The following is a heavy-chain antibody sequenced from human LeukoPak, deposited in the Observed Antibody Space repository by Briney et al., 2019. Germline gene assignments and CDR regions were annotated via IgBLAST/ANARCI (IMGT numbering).Heavy chain of an antibody. CDR1: GFTFSSYA. CDR2: ISGSGGST. D-gene: IGHD5-12*01. V-gene: IGHV3-23*01. J-gene: IGHJ4*02. CDR3: AKTVVATLWPKPTFDY. Sequence: PGGSLRLSCAASGFTFSSYAMSWVRQAPGKGLEWVSAISGSGGSTYYADSVKGRFTISRDNSKNTLYLQMNSLRAEDAAVYYCAKTVVATLWPKPTFDYWGQGTLVTVSS.